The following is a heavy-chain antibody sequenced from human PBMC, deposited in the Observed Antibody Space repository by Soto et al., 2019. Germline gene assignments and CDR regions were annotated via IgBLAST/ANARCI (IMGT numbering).Heavy chain of an antibody. CDR1: GFTFSSCA. Sequence: PGGSLRLSCAASGFTFSSCAMNWVRQAPGKGLEWVSTISGSGESTYYADSVKGRFTISRDNSKSTLYLQMNSLRAEDTAVYYCAKDRWNYDNFDFWGQGTLVTV. D-gene: IGHD1-7*01. CDR2: ISGSGEST. V-gene: IGHV3-23*01. CDR3: AKDRWNYDNFDF. J-gene: IGHJ4*02.